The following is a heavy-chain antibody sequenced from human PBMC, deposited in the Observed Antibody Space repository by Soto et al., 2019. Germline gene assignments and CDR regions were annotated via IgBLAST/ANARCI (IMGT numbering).Heavy chain of an antibody. CDR1: GDSVSSNSAA. V-gene: IGHV6-1*01. CDR2: TYYRSKWYN. CDR3: ARSRYSSSSGDYYYYGMDV. Sequence: PSQTLSLTCVIFGDSVSSNSAAWNWIRQSPSRGLEWLGRTYYRSKWYNDYAVSVKSRITINPDTSKNQFSLQLNSVTPEDTAVYYCARSRYSSSSGDYYYYGMDVWGQGTTVTVSS. D-gene: IGHD6-6*01. J-gene: IGHJ6*02.